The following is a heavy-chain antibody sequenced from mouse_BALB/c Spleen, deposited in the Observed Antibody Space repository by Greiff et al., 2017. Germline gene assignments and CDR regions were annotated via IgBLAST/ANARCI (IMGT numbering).Heavy chain of an antibody. V-gene: IGHV6-6*02. CDR2: IRLKSNNYAT. D-gene: IGHD3-3*01. J-gene: IGHJ3*01. Sequence: EVKLQESGGGLVQPGGSMKLSCVASGFTFSNYWMNWVRQSPENGLEWVAEIRLKSNNYATHYAESVKGRFTISRDDSKSSVYLQKNNLRAEDTGIYYCTRDGTAYWGQGTLVTVSA. CDR3: TRDGTAY. CDR1: GFTFSNYW.